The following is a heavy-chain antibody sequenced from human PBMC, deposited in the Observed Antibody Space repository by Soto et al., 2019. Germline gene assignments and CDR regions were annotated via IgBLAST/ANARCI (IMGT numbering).Heavy chain of an antibody. CDR1: GGSISCSY. V-gene: IGHV4-59*01. CDR3: ARSVAVPGAHIDY. J-gene: IGHJ4*02. Sequence: SETLSLTCSVSGGSISCSYWSWIRQSPGKGLEWLDYVYYTGSTNYSPSLRSRVSISVDTSKNEFSLRLSSVTAADTAVYFCARSVAVPGAHIDYWGQGTQITVSS. CDR2: VYYTGST. D-gene: IGHD6-19*01.